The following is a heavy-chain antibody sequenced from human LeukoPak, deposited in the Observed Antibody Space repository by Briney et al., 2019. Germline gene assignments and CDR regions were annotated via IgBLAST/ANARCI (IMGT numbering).Heavy chain of an antibody. CDR3: ARALYSMTTVTTEYWFDY. D-gene: IGHD4-17*01. V-gene: IGHV4-30-4*01. J-gene: IGHJ4*02. Sequence: KASETLSLTCTVSGGSISSGDYYWSWIRQPPGKGLEWIGYIYYSGSTYYNPSLQSRVIISVDTSKNQFSLKLTSVTAAGTAVYYCARALYSMTTVTTEYWFDYWGQGTLVTVSS. CDR2: IYYSGST. CDR1: GGSISSGDYY.